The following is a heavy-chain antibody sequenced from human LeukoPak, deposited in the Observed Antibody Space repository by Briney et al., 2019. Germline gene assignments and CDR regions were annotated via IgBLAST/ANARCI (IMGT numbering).Heavy chain of an antibody. J-gene: IGHJ4*02. Sequence: PGGSLRLSCAVSGFTFSSYAMNWVRQAPGKGLEWVSAISGSGGSTYYADSVKGRFTISRDNSKNTLYLQMNSLRAEDTAVYYCAKDYWGAAAGPHFDYWGQGTLVTVSS. V-gene: IGHV3-23*01. CDR1: GFTFSSYA. D-gene: IGHD6-13*01. CDR2: ISGSGGST. CDR3: AKDYWGAAAGPHFDY.